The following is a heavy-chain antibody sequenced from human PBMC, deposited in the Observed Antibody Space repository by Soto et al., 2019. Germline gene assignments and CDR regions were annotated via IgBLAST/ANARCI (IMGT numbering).Heavy chain of an antibody. CDR1: GGSISSGDYY. J-gene: IGHJ5*02. CDR2: IYYSGST. V-gene: IGHV4-30-4*01. D-gene: IGHD3-22*01. Sequence: SETLSLTCTVSGGSISSGDYYWSWIRQPPGKGLEWIGYIYYSGSTYYNPSLKSRVTISVDTSKNQFSLKLSSVTAADTAVYYCARSLAPYYYDSSGVRAYNWFDPWGQGTLVTVSS. CDR3: ARSLAPYYYDSSGVRAYNWFDP.